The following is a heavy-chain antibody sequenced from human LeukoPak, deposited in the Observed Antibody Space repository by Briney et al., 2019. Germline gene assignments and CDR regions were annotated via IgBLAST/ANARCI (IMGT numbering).Heavy chain of an antibody. Sequence: KPSETLSLTCTVSGVSISSYYWSWIRQPPGKGLEWIGYIYYSGSTNYNPSLKSRVTISVDTSKNQFSLKLSSVPAEDTAVYYCARGPPGPGEHIVVVTAIPKSVWFDPWGQGTLVSVSS. V-gene: IGHV4-59*01. CDR2: IYYSGST. CDR3: ARGPPGPGEHIVVVTAIPKSVWFDP. J-gene: IGHJ5*02. CDR1: GVSISSYY. D-gene: IGHD2-21*02.